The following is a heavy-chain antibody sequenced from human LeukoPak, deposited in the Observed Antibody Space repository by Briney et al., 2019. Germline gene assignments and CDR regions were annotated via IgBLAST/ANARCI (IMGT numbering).Heavy chain of an antibody. CDR2: IYYTGST. Sequence: ASETLSLTCTVSGGSISSSSYYWGWIRQPPGKGLEWIGTIYYTGSTYYNPSLKSRVTISVDTSKNQFSLKLSSVTAADTAVYYCASRIAAAGSVDYWGQGTLVTVSS. D-gene: IGHD6-13*01. V-gene: IGHV4-39*01. J-gene: IGHJ4*02. CDR3: ASRIAAAGSVDY. CDR1: GGSISSSSYY.